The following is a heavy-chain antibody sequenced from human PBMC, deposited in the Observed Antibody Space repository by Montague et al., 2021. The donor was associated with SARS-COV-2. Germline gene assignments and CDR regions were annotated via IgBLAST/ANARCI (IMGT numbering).Heavy chain of an antibody. CDR2: INHGGST. Sequence: SETLSLTCAVHGTSFSGYYWNWIRQPPGKGLEWIGEINHGGSTKYSPSLKRRLTISAYTSTNQFSLTLTSVAAADTAVSYCARLRDGVVPSPILGVGPYYSYYYMDVWGKGTPVTVSS. V-gene: IGHV4-34*01. CDR3: ARLRDGVVPSPILGVGPYYSYYYMDV. D-gene: IGHD3-10*01. CDR1: GTSFSGYY. J-gene: IGHJ6*03.